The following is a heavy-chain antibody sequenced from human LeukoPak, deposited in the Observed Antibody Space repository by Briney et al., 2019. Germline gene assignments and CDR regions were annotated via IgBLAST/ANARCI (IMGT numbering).Heavy chain of an antibody. CDR2: IYYSGST. CDR3: ARDSSSSGWYDY. Sequence: PSQTLSLTCTVSGGSISSGGYYWSWIRQHPGKGLEWIGNIYYSGSTYYNPSLKSRVTISVDTSKNQFSLKLSSVIAADTAVYYCARDSSSSGWYDYWGQGTLVTVSS. J-gene: IGHJ4*02. CDR1: GGSISSGGYY. D-gene: IGHD6-19*01. V-gene: IGHV4-31*03.